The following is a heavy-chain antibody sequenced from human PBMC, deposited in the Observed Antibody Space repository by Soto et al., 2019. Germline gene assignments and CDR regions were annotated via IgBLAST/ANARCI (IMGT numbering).Heavy chain of an antibody. Sequence: QITLKESGPTLVKPTQTLTLTCTFSGFSLSTSGVGVGWIHQPPGKALEWLALIYWDDDKRYSPSLKSRLTITKDTSKNQVVLTMTNMDPVDTATYHCAHRPGGNPLWWYFDYWGQGTLVTVSS. CDR3: AHRPGGNPLWWYFDY. V-gene: IGHV2-5*02. D-gene: IGHD2-21*01. CDR2: IYWDDDK. J-gene: IGHJ4*02. CDR1: GFSLSTSGVG.